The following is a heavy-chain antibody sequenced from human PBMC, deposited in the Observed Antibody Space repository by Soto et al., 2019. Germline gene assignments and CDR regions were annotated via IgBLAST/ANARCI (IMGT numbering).Heavy chain of an antibody. Sequence: ASVKVSCKASGYTFSSHIMHWVRQAPGQRFEWMGWINGDNGNTKYSQKFQGRVTITRDTSASSAYMEVSSLTSEDTAVYYCASQLAYYYYMDVWGKGTTVTVSS. CDR2: INGDNGNT. D-gene: IGHD1-1*01. CDR1: GYTFSSHI. J-gene: IGHJ6*03. V-gene: IGHV1-3*01. CDR3: ASQLAYYYYMDV.